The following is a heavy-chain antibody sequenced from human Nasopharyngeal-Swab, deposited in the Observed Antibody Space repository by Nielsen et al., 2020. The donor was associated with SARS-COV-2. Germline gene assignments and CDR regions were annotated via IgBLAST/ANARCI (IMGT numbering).Heavy chain of an antibody. CDR2: ISSDGSNK. J-gene: IGHJ4*02. Sequence: LSLTCAASGFTFSSYAMHWVRQAPGKGLEWVAVISSDGSNKYYADSVKGRFTISRDNSKSTLYLQMNRLRAEDTAVYCAREGVAATPYCDYWGQGTLVTVSS. CDR3: AREGVAATPYCDY. V-gene: IGHV3-30-3*01. CDR1: GFTFSSYA. D-gene: IGHD2-15*01.